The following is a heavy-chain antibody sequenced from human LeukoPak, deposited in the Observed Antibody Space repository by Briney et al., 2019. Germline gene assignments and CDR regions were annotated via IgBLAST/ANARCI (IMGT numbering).Heavy chain of an antibody. CDR3: ARVRYCSSTSCRGALDI. V-gene: IGHV3-72*01. D-gene: IGHD2-2*01. CDR2: TRDKANSYTT. CDR1: EFTFSDHY. J-gene: IGHJ3*02. Sequence: GGSLRLSCAASEFTFSDHYMDWVRQAPGKGLEWVGRTRDKANSYTTEYAASVKGRFTISRDDSKNSLYLQMNSLKTEDTAVYYCARVRYCSSTSCRGALDIWGQGTMVTVSS.